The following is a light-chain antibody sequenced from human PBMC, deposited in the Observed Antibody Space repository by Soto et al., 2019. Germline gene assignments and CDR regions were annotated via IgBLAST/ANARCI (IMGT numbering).Light chain of an antibody. V-gene: IGLV2-14*01. J-gene: IGLJ1*01. CDR1: SSDVGSYDH. CDR3: MAYTGSSTYYV. Sequence: QSALTQPASVSGSPGQSITISCSGTSSDVGSYDHVAWYQQFPGKTPKFTIYEVRNRPSGVSNRFSGSKSGNTASLTISWLQDEDEDDYYCMAYTGSSTYYVFGTGTKLTVL. CDR2: EVR.